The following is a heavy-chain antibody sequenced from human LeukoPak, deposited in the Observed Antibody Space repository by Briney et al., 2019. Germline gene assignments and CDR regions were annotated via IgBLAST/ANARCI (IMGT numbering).Heavy chain of an antibody. CDR2: ISGNGDNT. CDR3: AKNGGPTRYYFDY. Sequence: GGSLRLSCAASGFTFSTYAMSWVRQAPGKGLVWVSTISGNGDNTYYADSVKGRFTISRDNSKNTLYLQMNSLRAEDTAVYYCAKNGGPTRYYFDYWGQGTLVTVSS. D-gene: IGHD7-27*01. J-gene: IGHJ4*02. CDR1: GFTFSTYA. V-gene: IGHV3-23*01.